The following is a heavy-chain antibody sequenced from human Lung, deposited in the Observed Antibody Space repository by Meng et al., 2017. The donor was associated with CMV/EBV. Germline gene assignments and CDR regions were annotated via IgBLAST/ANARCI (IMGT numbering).Heavy chain of an antibody. J-gene: IGHJ4*02. V-gene: IGHV1-69*10. CDR2: IIAILGIA. D-gene: IGHD2-2*01. CDR1: GGTFSSYA. Sequence: SVKVSCXASGGTFSSYAISWVRQAPGQGLEWMGGIIAILGIANYAQKFQGRVTITAHKSTSTAYMELSSLRSEDTAVYYCARGTGYCSSTSCWGPDEPSYYFDYWGEGKXVNGSS. CDR3: ARGTGYCSSTSCWGPDEPSYYFDY.